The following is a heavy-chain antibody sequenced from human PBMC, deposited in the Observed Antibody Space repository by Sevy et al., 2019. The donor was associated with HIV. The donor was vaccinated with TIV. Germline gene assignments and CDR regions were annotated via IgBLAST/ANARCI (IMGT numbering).Heavy chain of an antibody. V-gene: IGHV3-48*01. Sequence: QLGGPLRLSCAASGFTFSSYSMNWVRQAPGKGLEGVSYIISSSSTIYYADSVKGRFTISRDNAKNSLYLQMNSLRAEDTAVYYCARDAQINYYGSGSYIDYWGQGTLVTVSS. D-gene: IGHD3-10*01. CDR3: ARDAQINYYGSGSYIDY. CDR1: GFTFSSYS. J-gene: IGHJ4*02. CDR2: IISSSSTI.